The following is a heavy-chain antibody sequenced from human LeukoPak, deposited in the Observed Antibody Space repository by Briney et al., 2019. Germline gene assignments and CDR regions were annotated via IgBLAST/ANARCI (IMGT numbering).Heavy chain of an antibody. J-gene: IGHJ5*02. CDR3: ATYYGSGSYPRHNWFDP. Sequence: ASVKVSCKVSGYTLTELSMHWVRQAPGKGLEWMGGFDPEDGETIYAQKFQGRVTMTEDTSTDTAYMELSSLRSEDTAVYYCATYYGSGSYPRHNWFDPWGQGTLVTVSS. V-gene: IGHV1-24*01. CDR2: FDPEDGET. D-gene: IGHD3-10*01. CDR1: GYTLTELS.